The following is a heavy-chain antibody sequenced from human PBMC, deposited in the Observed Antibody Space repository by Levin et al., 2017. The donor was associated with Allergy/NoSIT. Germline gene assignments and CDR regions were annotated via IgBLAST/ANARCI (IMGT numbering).Heavy chain of an antibody. Sequence: GGSLRLSCAASGFTFSNAWMSWVRQAPGKGLEWVGRIKSKTDGGTTDYAAPVKGRFTISRDDSKNTLYLQMNSLKTEDTAVYYCTTAYIVVVVAAHYYGMDVWGQGTTVTVSS. CDR2: IKSKTDGGTT. CDR1: GFTFSNAW. CDR3: TTAYIVVVVAAHYYGMDV. D-gene: IGHD2-15*01. V-gene: IGHV3-15*01. J-gene: IGHJ6*02.